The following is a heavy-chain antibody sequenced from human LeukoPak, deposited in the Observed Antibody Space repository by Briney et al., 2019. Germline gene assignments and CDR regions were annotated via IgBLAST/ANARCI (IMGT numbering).Heavy chain of an antibody. Sequence: PGGSLRLSCAASGFTFSSYAMSWVRQAPGKGLEWIGSIYYSGSTYYNPSLKSRVTISVDTSKNQFSLKLSSVTAADTAVYYCARPPYYYDSDDAFDIWGQGTMVTVSS. V-gene: IGHV4-38-2*01. CDR3: ARPPYYYDSDDAFDI. D-gene: IGHD3-22*01. CDR1: GFTFSSYA. J-gene: IGHJ3*02. CDR2: IYYSGST.